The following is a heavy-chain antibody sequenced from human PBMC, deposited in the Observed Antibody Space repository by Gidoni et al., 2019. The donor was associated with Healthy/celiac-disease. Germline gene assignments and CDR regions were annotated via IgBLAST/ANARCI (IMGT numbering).Heavy chain of an antibody. CDR2: IWYDGSNK. CDR3: ARDLWVTTWVYYYYGMDV. Sequence: QVQLVESGGGLVQPGRSLRLSCAASGFTFSSYDMHWVRQAPGKGLEWVAVIWYDGSNKYYADSVKGRFTISRDNSKNTLYLQMNSLRAEDTAVYYCARDLWVTTWVYYYYGMDVWGQGTTVTVSS. J-gene: IGHJ6*02. D-gene: IGHD4-17*01. CDR1: GFTFSSYD. V-gene: IGHV3-33*01.